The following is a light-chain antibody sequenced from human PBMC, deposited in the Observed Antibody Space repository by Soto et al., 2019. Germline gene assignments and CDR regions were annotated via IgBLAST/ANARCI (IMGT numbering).Light chain of an antibody. Sequence: DIVLTQSPGALSFSPGERATLPCRANQRVSAMSLAWYQQRPGQAPRLVLHGASTRATGIPDRFTASGSGTDFTLIIKRLEPEDFAVYYCQHFGNSQFTFGPGTRVDFK. J-gene: IGKJ3*01. CDR2: GAS. V-gene: IGKV3-20*01. CDR1: QRVSAMS. CDR3: QHFGNSQFT.